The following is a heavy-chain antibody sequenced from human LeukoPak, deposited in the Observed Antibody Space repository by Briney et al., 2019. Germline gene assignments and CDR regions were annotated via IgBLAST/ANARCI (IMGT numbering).Heavy chain of an antibody. CDR2: IYYSGST. CDR3: ARLPFYYDSGGYRYYFDY. D-gene: IGHD3-22*01. CDR1: GGSISSYY. V-gene: IGHV4-59*08. Sequence: TSETLSLTCTVSGGSISSYYWSWIRQPPGKGLEWTGYIYYSGSTNYNPSLKSRVTISVDASKNQFSLKLSSVTAADTAVYYCARLPFYYDSGGYRYYFDYWGQGTLVTVSS. J-gene: IGHJ4*02.